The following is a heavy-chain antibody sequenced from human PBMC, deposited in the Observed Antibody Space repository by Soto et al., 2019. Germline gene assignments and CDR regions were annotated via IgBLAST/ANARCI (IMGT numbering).Heavy chain of an antibody. Sequence: RLSCAVSGFSFSSYGMHWVRQAPGKGLEWVALISYDGNSQNYADSVKGRFTLSRDNSKNTVYLRMNSLRAEDTAVYYCAKEKYCSGGTCYPYYFDSWGQGTLVTVSS. CDR1: GFSFSSYG. D-gene: IGHD2-15*01. CDR2: ISYDGNSQ. CDR3: AKEKYCSGGTCYPYYFDS. V-gene: IGHV3-30*18. J-gene: IGHJ4*02.